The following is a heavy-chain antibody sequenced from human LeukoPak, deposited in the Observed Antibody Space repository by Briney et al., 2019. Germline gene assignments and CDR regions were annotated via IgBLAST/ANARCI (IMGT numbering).Heavy chain of an antibody. D-gene: IGHD6-19*01. CDR2: VSYSGST. CDR3: ARHGGGWSFDY. V-gene: IGHV4-59*08. CDR1: GGSISGYY. Sequence: SETLSLTCTVSGGSISGYYWSWIRQPPGKGLEWIGYVSYSGSTNYNPSLKSRVSISVDTSKNQFSLNLISLNAADTAVYYCARHGGGWSFDYWGQGTLITVSS. J-gene: IGHJ4*02.